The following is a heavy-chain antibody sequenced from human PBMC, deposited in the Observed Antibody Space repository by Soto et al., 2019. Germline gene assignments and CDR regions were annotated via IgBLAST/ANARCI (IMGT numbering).Heavy chain of an antibody. CDR2: IYSGGST. CDR1: VFTVSSNY. Sequence: WWSLRLSCSASVFTVSSNYMSWFRQAPGKGLEWVSVIYSGGSTYYADSVKGRFTISRDNSKNTLYLQMNSLRAEDTAVYYCARVTSWITIFGVVIGPFDYWGQGTLVTVSS. V-gene: IGHV3-53*01. CDR3: ARVTSWITIFGVVIGPFDY. D-gene: IGHD3-3*01. J-gene: IGHJ4*02.